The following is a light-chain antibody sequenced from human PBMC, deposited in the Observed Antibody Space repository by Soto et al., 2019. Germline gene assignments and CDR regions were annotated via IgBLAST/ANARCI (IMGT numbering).Light chain of an antibody. CDR2: DVN. Sequence: QSVLTQPASVSGSPGQSITFSCTGTSSDVGSYDYVSWHQQHPGKAPKLIIYDVNNRPSGVPSRFSGPKSGNTASLIISGLQTEDEADYYCCAYSTSGTHVFGTGTKLTVL. V-gene: IGLV2-14*03. J-gene: IGLJ1*01. CDR1: SSDVGSYDY. CDR3: CAYSTSGTHV.